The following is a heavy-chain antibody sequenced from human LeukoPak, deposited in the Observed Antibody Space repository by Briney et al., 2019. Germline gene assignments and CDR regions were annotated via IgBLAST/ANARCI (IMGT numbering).Heavy chain of an antibody. V-gene: IGHV3-21*06. D-gene: IGHD4-17*01. CDR1: GFTFSTYS. CDR3: ARKTALTYDY. J-gene: IGHJ4*02. Sequence: GGSLRLSCAASGFTFSTYSMNRVRQAPGKGLEWVSSMSPDSKYIYYADSVKGRFTISRDNAKNSLFLQMNSLTGEDTAVYYCARKTALTYDYWGQGTLVTVSS. CDR2: MSPDSKYI.